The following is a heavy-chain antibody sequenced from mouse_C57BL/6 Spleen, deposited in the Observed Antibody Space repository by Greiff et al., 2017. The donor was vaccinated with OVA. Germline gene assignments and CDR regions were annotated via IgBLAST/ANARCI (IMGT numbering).Heavy chain of an antibody. CDR3: ARGGISYGSSLYYFDY. V-gene: IGHV1-64*01. Sequence: QVQLQQPGAELVKPGASVKLSCKASGYTFTSYWMHWVKQRPGQGLEWIGMIHPNSGSTNYNEKFKSKATLTVDKSSSTAYMQLSSLTSEDSAVYYCARGGISYGSSLYYFDYWGQGTTLTVSS. D-gene: IGHD1-1*01. CDR1: GYTFTSYW. CDR2: IHPNSGST. J-gene: IGHJ2*01.